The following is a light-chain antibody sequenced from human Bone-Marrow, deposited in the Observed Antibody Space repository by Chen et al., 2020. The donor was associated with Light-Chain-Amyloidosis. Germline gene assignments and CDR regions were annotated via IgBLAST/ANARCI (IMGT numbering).Light chain of an antibody. Sequence: EIVLTQSPGTPSLSPGEGANLACRASQTISSNYLTWYQQKFDQAPRLLIYGSSSSATGIPDRFTGSGSGTDFTLTINRLEPEDFAMYYCQQYGTSPLTFGGGTKVEIK. CDR1: QTISSNY. CDR3: QQYGTSPLT. CDR2: GSS. V-gene: IGKV3-20*01. J-gene: IGKJ4*01.